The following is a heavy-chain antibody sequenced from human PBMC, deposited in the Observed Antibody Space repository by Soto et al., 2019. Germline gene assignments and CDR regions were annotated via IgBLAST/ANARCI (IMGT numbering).Heavy chain of an antibody. D-gene: IGHD2-2*01. CDR1: GGSISSSSYY. CDR2: IYYSGST. J-gene: IGHJ4*02. CDR3: ARRFHFEYRQHPYDY. Sequence: QLQLQESGPGLVKPSETLSLTCTVSGGSISSSSYYWGWIRQPPGKGLEWIGSIYYSGSTYYNPSLKSRVTISVDTSKNQFSLKLSSVTAADTAVYYCARRFHFEYRQHPYDYWGQGTLVTVSS. V-gene: IGHV4-39*01.